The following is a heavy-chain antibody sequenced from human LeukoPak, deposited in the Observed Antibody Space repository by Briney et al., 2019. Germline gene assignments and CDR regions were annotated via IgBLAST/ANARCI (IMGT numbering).Heavy chain of an antibody. Sequence: ASVKVSCKASGYTFTSYEINWVRQATGQGLEWMGWMNPNSGNTGYAQKFQGRVTMTRNTSISTAYMELSSLRSEDTAVYYCARGQMAGIAARRDFDYWGQGTLVTVSS. J-gene: IGHJ4*02. CDR2: MNPNSGNT. CDR1: GYTFTSYE. V-gene: IGHV1-8*01. CDR3: ARGQMAGIAARRDFDY. D-gene: IGHD6-6*01.